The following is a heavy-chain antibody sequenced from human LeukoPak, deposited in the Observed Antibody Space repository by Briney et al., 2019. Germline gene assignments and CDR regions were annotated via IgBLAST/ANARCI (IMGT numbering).Heavy chain of an antibody. V-gene: IGHV4-31*03. D-gene: IGHD1-14*01. CDR2: IYYSGST. CDR1: GGSISSGGYY. CDR3: ARSTSDSTRGAFDI. Sequence: SETLSLTCTVSGGSISSGGYYWSWIRQHPGKGLERIGYIYYSGSTYYNPSLKSRVTISVDTSKNQFSLKLSFVTAADTAVYYCARSTSDSTRGAFDIWGQGTMVTVSS. J-gene: IGHJ3*02.